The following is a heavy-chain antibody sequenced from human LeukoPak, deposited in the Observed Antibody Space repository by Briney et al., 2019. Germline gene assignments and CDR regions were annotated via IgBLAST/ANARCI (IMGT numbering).Heavy chain of an antibody. Sequence: WASVKVSCRASGYTFTGYYIHWVRQAPGQGLEWMGWINLNSGGTNYAQKYQDRVTMTRDTSITTAYMELSRLRFDDTALYYCARSPHILTGENFDYWGQGTLVTVSS. CDR3: ARSPHILTGENFDY. V-gene: IGHV1-2*02. D-gene: IGHD3-9*01. CDR1: GYTFTGYY. CDR2: INLNSGGT. J-gene: IGHJ4*02.